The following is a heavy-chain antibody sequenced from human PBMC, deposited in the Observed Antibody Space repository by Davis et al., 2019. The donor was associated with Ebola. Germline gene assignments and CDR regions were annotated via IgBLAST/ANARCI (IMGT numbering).Heavy chain of an antibody. CDR1: GFTFSSNS. D-gene: IGHD6-19*01. J-gene: IGHJ4*02. Sequence: GESLKISCAATGFTFSSNSMNWVRQAPGKGLEWVSSITSDSGRTSYAESVKGRFTISRDNAKNSLYLQLNRLRPEDTALYYCARAPAGRWQWPGTACDYWGQGTLVTVSS. CDR2: ITSDSGRT. V-gene: IGHV3-21*01. CDR3: ARAPAGRWQWPGTACDY.